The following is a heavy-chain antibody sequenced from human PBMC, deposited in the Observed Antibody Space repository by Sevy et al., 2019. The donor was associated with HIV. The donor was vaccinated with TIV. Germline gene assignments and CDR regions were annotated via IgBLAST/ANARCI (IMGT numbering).Heavy chain of an antibody. CDR3: ARGITLIVGGGYYFDY. J-gene: IGHJ4*02. Sequence: ASVKVSCKASGSTFKNYAISWVRQAPGQGPEWMGEIIPIFGTTNYAQKFQDRVTITADESTSTVYMELSSLRSEDTAVYYCARGITLIVGGGYYFDYWGQGTLVTVSS. CDR2: IIPIFGTT. CDR1: GSTFKNYA. D-gene: IGHD3-22*01. V-gene: IGHV1-69*13.